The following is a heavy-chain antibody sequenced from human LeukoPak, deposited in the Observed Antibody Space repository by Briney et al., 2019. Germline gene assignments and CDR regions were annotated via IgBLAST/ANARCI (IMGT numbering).Heavy chain of an antibody. CDR2: IYYSGST. CDR3: ARDGKWLADNFYYYYMDV. V-gene: IGHV4-59*01. Sequence: SETLSLTCTVSGGSISSYYWSWIRQPPGKGLEWIGYIYYSGSTNYNPSLKSRVTISVDTSKNQFSLKLSSVTAADTAVYYCARDGKWLADNFYYYYMDVWGKGTTVTISS. CDR1: GGSISSYY. J-gene: IGHJ6*03. D-gene: IGHD6-19*01.